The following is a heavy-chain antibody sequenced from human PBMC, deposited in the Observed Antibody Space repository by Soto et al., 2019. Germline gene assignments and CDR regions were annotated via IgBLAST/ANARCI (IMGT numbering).Heavy chain of an antibody. CDR2: VNHSGGHT. J-gene: IGHJ4*02. Sequence: QVQLMQSGAEVKKPGASVKVSCKASGDTFTDYYIHWVRQAPGQGLEWMGTVNHSGGHTTYAQHFLGRVTMTMDTSTSTLYMELTSLTSDDTAIYYCARGGHVVVVTAALAYWGQGTLVTVSS. D-gene: IGHD2-21*02. V-gene: IGHV1-46*01. CDR3: ARGGHVVVVTAALAY. CDR1: GDTFTDYY.